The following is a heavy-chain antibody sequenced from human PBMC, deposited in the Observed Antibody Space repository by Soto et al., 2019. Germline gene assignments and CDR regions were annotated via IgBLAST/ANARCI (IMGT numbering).Heavy chain of an antibody. V-gene: IGHV6-1*01. J-gene: IGHJ4*02. CDR2: TYYRSKWYN. D-gene: IGHD3-10*01. Sequence: PSQTLSLTCAISGDIVSGNSAAWNWIRQSPSRGLEWLGRTYYRSKWYNDYSVSVKSRITVTPDTSKNQFSLHLKSVTPEDTAVYYCAREFPYYKSSDSYFDYWGKGALVTVSS. CDR1: GDIVSGNSAA. CDR3: AREFPYYKSSDSYFDY.